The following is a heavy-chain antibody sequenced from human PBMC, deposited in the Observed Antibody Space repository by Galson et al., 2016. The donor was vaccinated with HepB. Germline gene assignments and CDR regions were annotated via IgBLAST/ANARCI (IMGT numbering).Heavy chain of an antibody. Sequence: SVKVSCKASGYTFSNYGINWVRQAPGQGLEWMGWISTDNANTHYVQNFQGRVTMTTDTSTSPAYMELRRLRSDDTAVYYCAREQEVGYGMDVWGQGTTVTVSS. CDR3: AREQEVGYGMDV. D-gene: IGHD1-26*01. J-gene: IGHJ6*02. CDR1: GYTFSNYG. V-gene: IGHV1-18*01. CDR2: ISTDNANT.